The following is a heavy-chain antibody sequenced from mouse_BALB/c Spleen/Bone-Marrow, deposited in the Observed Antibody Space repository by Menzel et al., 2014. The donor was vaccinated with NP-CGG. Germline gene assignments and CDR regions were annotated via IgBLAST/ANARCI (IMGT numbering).Heavy chain of an antibody. Sequence: QVQLQQSGPELVRPGVSVKISCKGSGYTFTDYAMHWVKRSHAKSLEWIGLISTFSGNTDYNQKFKGKTTMTVDKSSSTAYMELARLTSEDSTMYYCARGDYRYDETMDYWGQGTSATVSS. CDR2: ISTFSGNT. J-gene: IGHJ4*01. CDR1: GYTFTDYA. CDR3: ARGDYRYDETMDY. D-gene: IGHD2-14*01. V-gene: IGHV1S137*01.